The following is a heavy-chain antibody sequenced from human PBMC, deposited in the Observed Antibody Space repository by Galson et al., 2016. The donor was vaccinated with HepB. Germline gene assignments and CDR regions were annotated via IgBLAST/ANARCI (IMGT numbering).Heavy chain of an antibody. V-gene: IGHV1-8*01. Sequence: SVKVSCKASGYTFTSYDINWVRQATGQGLEWMGWMNPNSGNTGYAQKFQGRVTMTRNTSISTAYMELSSLRSEDTAVYYCARGYKPTGVKAARFDYWGQGTLVTVSS. CDR1: GYTFTSYD. CDR2: MNPNSGNT. D-gene: IGHD2-15*01. J-gene: IGHJ4*02. CDR3: ARGYKPTGVKAARFDY.